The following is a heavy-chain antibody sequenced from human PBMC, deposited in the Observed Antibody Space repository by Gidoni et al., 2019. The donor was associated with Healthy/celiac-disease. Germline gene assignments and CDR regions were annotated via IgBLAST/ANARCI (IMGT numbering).Heavy chain of an antibody. D-gene: IGHD3-3*01. J-gene: IGHJ6*02. CDR3: ARERRFPQSPYYYGMDV. V-gene: IGHV3-7*01. CDR1: GFTFSSDW. Sequence: EVQLVESGGGLVQPGGSMRLSCAASGFTFSSDWMSWVRQAPGKWLEWVANIKQDGSEKYYVDSVKGRFTISRDNAKNSLYLQMNSLRAEDTAVYYCARERRFPQSPYYYGMDVWGQGTTVTVSS. CDR2: IKQDGSEK.